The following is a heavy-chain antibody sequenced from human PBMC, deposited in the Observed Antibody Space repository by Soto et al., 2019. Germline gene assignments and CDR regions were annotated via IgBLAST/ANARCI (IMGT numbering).Heavy chain of an antibody. CDR1: GYTFTSYD. J-gene: IGHJ4*02. CDR3: ARDTITGILDY. Sequence: QVQLVQSGAEEKKPGASVKVSCKASGYTFTSYDMHWVRQAPGQRLEWMGWINAGNGNTKYSQKFQGRVTITRDTSASTAYRELSSLRSEDTAVYYCARDTITGILDYWGQGTLVTVSS. V-gene: IGHV1-3*05. D-gene: IGHD1-20*01. CDR2: INAGNGNT.